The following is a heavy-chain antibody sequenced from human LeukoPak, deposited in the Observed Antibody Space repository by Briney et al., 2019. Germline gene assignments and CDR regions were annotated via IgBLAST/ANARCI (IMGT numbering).Heavy chain of an antibody. V-gene: IGHV1-2*02. CDR2: INGKRGDT. Sequence: VASVKVSFKASGYTFTDHYMHWVRQAPGQGLEWMGWINGKRGDTNYAQNFQDRVTMTRDTSTTTVYMELSRLTVDDTAVYYCARDHDWGVDYWGQGTLVTVSS. D-gene: IGHD7-27*01. CDR3: ARDHDWGVDY. CDR1: GYTFTDHY. J-gene: IGHJ4*02.